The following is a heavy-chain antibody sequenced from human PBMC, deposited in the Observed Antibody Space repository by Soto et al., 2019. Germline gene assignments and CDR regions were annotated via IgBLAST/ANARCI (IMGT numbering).Heavy chain of an antibody. CDR2: IYYSGST. CDR3: ARDRHSGYDDYGTDV. CDR1: GGSISSYY. D-gene: IGHD5-12*01. J-gene: IGHJ6*02. Sequence: PSETLSLTCTVSGGSISSYYWSWIRQPPGKGLEWIGYIYYSGSTNYNPSLKSRVTISVDTSKNQFSLKLSSVTAADTAVYYCARDRHSGYDDYGTDVWGQGTTVTVSS. V-gene: IGHV4-59*01.